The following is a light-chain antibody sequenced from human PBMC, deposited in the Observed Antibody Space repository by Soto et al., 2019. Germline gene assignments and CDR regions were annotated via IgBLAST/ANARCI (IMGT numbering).Light chain of an antibody. J-gene: IGLJ2*01. CDR3: STWDSSLRVV. V-gene: IGLV1-51*01. CDR2: DNR. Sequence: QSVLTQPPSVSAAPGQQVTISCSGSFSNIGTNYVSWYQQVPGSAPKLLIYDNRRRPSGIPDRISGSRSGTSATLAITGLETGDEADYYCSTWDSSLRVVFGGGTKLTVL. CDR1: FSNIGTNY.